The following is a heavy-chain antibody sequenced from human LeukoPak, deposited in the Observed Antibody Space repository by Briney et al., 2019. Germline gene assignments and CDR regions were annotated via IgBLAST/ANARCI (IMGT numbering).Heavy chain of an antibody. D-gene: IGHD5-24*01. Sequence: PGGSLRLSCAASGFTFSSYWMSWVRQAPGKGLEWVANIKQDGSEKYYVDSVKGRLTISRDNAKNSLYLQMNSLRAEDTAVYYCARQLAQEMATFAFDIWGQGTMVTVSS. CDR3: ARQLAQEMATFAFDI. CDR2: IKQDGSEK. J-gene: IGHJ3*02. V-gene: IGHV3-7*01. CDR1: GFTFSSYW.